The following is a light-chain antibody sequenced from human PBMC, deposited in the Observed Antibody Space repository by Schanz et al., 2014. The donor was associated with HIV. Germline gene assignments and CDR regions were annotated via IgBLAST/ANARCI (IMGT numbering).Light chain of an antibody. CDR1: SSNIGAGYD. CDR2: ANN. J-gene: IGLJ3*02. V-gene: IGLV1-40*01. CDR3: QSFDSSLNGVV. Sequence: QSVLTQPPSVSGAPGQRVTISCAGRSSNIGAGYDVHWYQQFPRTAPKLLIFANNNRPSGVPDRFSGSKSGTSASLAITGLRAEDEADYYCQSFDSSLNGVVFGGGTKLTVL.